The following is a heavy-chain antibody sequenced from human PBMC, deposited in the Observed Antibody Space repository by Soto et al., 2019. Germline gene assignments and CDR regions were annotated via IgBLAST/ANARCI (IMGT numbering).Heavy chain of an antibody. V-gene: IGHV4-59*01. J-gene: IGHJ6*03. CDR2: IYYSWST. CDR1: GGSISSYY. Sequence: QVQLQESGPGLVKPSETLSLTCTVSGGSISSYYWSWIRQPPGKGLEWIGYIYYSWSTNYNPSLKSRVTISVDTSKNQFSLKLSSVTAADTAVYYCARSVVAATPGRYYYYMDVWGKGTTVTVSS. D-gene: IGHD2-15*01. CDR3: ARSVVAATPGRYYYYMDV.